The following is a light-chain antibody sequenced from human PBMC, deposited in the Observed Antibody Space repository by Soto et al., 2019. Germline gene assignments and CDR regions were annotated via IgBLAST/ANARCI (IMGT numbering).Light chain of an antibody. J-gene: IGKJ1*01. CDR2: GAS. Sequence: EIVMTQSPATLSVSPGERATLSCRASQSVSSNLAWYQQKPGQAPRLLIYGASTRATGIPARFSGSGSGTEFTLTISSLQSEDFAVYYCHQYNHSWPFRQATKLDIK. V-gene: IGKV3-15*01. CDR3: HQYNHSWP. CDR1: QSVSSN.